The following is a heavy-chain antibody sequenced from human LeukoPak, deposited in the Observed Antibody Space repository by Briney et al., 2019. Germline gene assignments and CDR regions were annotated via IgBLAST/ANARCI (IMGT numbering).Heavy chain of an antibody. J-gene: IGHJ3*02. Sequence: SVKVSCKASGGTCSSYAISWVRQAPGQGLEWMGGIIPIFGTANYAQKFQGRVTITADESTSTAYMELSSLRSEATAVCYCARGRDGYNDAFDIWGQGTMVTVSS. CDR1: GGTCSSYA. D-gene: IGHD5-24*01. V-gene: IGHV1-69*01. CDR3: ARGRDGYNDAFDI. CDR2: IIPIFGTA.